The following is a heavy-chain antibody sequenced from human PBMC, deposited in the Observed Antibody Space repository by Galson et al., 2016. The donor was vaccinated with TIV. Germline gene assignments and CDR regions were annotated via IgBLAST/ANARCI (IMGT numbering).Heavy chain of an antibody. Sequence: SVKVSCKASGYTFVTYYMHWVRQAPGQGLEWVGVIEPTSGGTTYAQRFQGRVTMTRDTSTSTVYMDLSNLRSDDTAVFYCAVWSNIYFFALWGQGTLITVSS. CDR1: GYTFVTYY. CDR3: AVWSNIYFFAL. V-gene: IGHV1-46*01. J-gene: IGHJ4*02. CDR2: IEPTSGGT. D-gene: IGHD2-2*02.